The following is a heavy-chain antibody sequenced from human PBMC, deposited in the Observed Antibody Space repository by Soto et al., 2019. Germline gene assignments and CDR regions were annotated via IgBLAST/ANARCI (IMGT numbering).Heavy chain of an antibody. J-gene: IGHJ4*02. CDR2: IDHSGTT. CDR1: GGSFSDYY. D-gene: IGHD2-2*01. CDR3: AHSGVVPAAIGY. Sequence: SETLSLTCAVYGGSFSDYYWSWIRQSPGKGLEWIGEIDHSGTTKYNPSLKRRVTITKDTSKNQVVLTMTNMDPVDTATYYCAHSGVVPAAIGYWGQGTLVTVSS. V-gene: IGHV4-34*10.